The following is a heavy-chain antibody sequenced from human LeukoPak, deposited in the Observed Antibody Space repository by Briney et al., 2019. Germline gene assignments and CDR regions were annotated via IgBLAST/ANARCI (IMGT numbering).Heavy chain of an antibody. J-gene: IGHJ4*02. V-gene: IGHV3-48*02. CDR2: ISSSSSTI. CDR1: GFTFSSYS. CDR3: ARGALDFDY. Sequence: GWSLRLSCAASGFTFSSYSMNWVRQAPGEGLEWVSYISSSSSTIYYADSVKGRFTISRDNAKDSLYLHMNSLKDEDTAVYYCARGALDFDYWGQGTLVTVSS.